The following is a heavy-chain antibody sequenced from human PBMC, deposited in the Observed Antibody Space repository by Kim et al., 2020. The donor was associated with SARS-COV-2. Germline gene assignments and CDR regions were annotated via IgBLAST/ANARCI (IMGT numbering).Heavy chain of an antibody. V-gene: IGHV1-3*01. J-gene: IGHJ6*02. D-gene: IGHD6-19*01. CDR1: GYTFATYA. CDR2: INAGNGDT. Sequence: ASVKVSCKPSGYTFATYAIHWVRQAPGQRLEFMGWINAGNGDTGSSQKFQGRVTLSRDSSARTVYMELSSLGSEDTAVYYCVRRGLGYGMDAWGQGTTVT. CDR3: VRRGLGYGMDA.